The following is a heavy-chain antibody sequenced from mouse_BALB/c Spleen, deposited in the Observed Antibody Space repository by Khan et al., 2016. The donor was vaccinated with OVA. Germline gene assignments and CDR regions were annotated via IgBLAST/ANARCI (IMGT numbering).Heavy chain of an antibody. CDR2: VSTGGSYT. J-gene: IGHJ3*01. CDR3: TRLAYYYDSEGFAY. CDR1: GFTFSTYG. V-gene: IGHV5-6*01. Sequence: EVELVESGGDLVKPGGSLKLSCAASGFTFSTYGMSWVRQTPDKRLEWVATVSTGGSYTYYPDSVKGRFTISRHNAKNTLYLQMSGLKSEDTAMFYWTRLAYYYDSEGFAYWGQGTLVTVSA. D-gene: IGHD1-1*01.